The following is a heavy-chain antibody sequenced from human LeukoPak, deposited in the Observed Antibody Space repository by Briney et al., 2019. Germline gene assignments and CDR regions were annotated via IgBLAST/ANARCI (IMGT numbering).Heavy chain of an antibody. CDR2: IYYSGST. CDR1: GGSISSGGYY. CDR3: ARDRGLVRGGIDP. D-gene: IGHD3-10*01. Sequence: SQTLSLTCTVSGGSISSGGYYWSWIRQHPGTGLEWIGYIYYSGSTYYNPSLKSRVTISVDMSKNQFSLKLSSVTAADTAVYYCARDRGLVRGGIDPWGQGTLVTVSS. J-gene: IGHJ5*02. V-gene: IGHV4-31*03.